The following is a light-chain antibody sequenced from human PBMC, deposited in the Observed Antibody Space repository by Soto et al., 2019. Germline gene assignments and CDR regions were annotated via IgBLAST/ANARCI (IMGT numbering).Light chain of an antibody. CDR2: GAS. CDR1: QSVSSNY. V-gene: IGKV3-20*01. Sequence: EIVLTQSPDTLSLSPGESATLSCRASQSVSSNYLAWYQQKPGRAPRLLIYGASNRATGIPDRFSGSGSGPDFTLTISRLEPEAFAVFYCQQYDDSITFGQGTRLEIE. J-gene: IGKJ5*01. CDR3: QQYDDSIT.